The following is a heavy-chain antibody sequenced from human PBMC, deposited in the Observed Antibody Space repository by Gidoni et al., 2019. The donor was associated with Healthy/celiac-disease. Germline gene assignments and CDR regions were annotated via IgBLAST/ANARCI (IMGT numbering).Heavy chain of an antibody. V-gene: IGHV3-30-3*01. D-gene: IGHD6-19*01. CDR2: ISYDGSNK. CDR3: ARDLKLAVGSAPYD. CDR1: GFTFSSYA. J-gene: IGHJ4*02. Sequence: QVQLVESGGGVVQPGRYLRLSCAASGFTFSSYAMHWVRQAPGKGLEWVYVISYDGSNKYYADSVKGRFTISIDNSKNTLYLQRNSLRAEDTAVYYCARDLKLAVGSAPYDWGQGTLVTVSS.